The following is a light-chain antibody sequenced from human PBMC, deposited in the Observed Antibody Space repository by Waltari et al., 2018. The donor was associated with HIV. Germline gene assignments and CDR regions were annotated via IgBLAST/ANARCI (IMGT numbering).Light chain of an antibody. CDR2: EVS. CDR3: SSFTSSNTHV. V-gene: IGLV2-14*01. J-gene: IGLJ2*01. Sequence: SSDVGGYNYVSWYQQHPGKAPKLMIYEVSDRPSGVSDRFSGSKSGNTASLTISGLLAEDEAAYYCSSFTSSNTHVFGGGTKLTVL. CDR1: SSDVGGYNY.